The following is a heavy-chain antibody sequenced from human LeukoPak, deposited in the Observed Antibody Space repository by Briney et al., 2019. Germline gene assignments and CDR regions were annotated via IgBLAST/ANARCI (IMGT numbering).Heavy chain of an antibody. CDR3: ARGHGSRGSEGILDY. J-gene: IGHJ4*02. D-gene: IGHD5-12*01. CDR2: INHSGST. Sequence: PSETLSLTCGVYGGSFSGYYWSWIRPPPGKGLEWIGEINHSGSTNYNPSLKSRVTISVDTSRNQISLKWSSVTAADTAVYYCARGHGSRGSEGILDYWGQGTLVTVSS. V-gene: IGHV4-34*01. CDR1: GGSFSGYY.